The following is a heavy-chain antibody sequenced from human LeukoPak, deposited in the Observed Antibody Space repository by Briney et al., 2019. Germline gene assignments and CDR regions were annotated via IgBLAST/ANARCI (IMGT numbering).Heavy chain of an antibody. CDR1: GYTFTGYY. CDR2: INPNSGGT. D-gene: IGHD1-26*01. J-gene: IGHJ3*02. Sequence: ASVKVSCKASGYTFTGYYMHWVRQAPGQGLEWMGWINPNSGGTNYAQKFQGRVTMTRDTSISAAYMELSRLRSDDTAVYYCAVWEEWDLTDDAFDIWGQGTMVTVSS. CDR3: AVWEEWDLTDDAFDI. V-gene: IGHV1-2*02.